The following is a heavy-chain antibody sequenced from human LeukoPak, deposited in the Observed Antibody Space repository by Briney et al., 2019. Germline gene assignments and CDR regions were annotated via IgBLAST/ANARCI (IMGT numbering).Heavy chain of an antibody. CDR1: GGSISNHY. V-gene: IGHV4-4*08. Sequence: SETLSLTCTVSGGSISNHYWSWIRQPPGKGLEWIGFIYATGRTDYNPSFTSRATVSVDMSKNQFSLKLSSVTAADTAMYYCARYFEVAGRWYLDYWGQGTPVTVSS. CDR2: IYATGRT. D-gene: IGHD2-15*01. CDR3: ARYFEVAGRWYLDY. J-gene: IGHJ4*02.